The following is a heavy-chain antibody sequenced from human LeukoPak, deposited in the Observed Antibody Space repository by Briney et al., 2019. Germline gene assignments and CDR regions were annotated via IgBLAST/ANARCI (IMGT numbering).Heavy chain of an antibody. CDR1: GGSFSGYY. CDR2: INHSGST. Sequence: SETLSLTCAVYGGSFSGYYWSWIRQPPGKGLEWIGEINHSGSTNYNPSLKSRVTISVDTSKNQFSLKLSSVTAADTAVYYCARGLGRSSSSASVWFDPWGQGTLVTVSS. D-gene: IGHD6-13*01. CDR3: ARGLGRSSSSASVWFDP. V-gene: IGHV4-34*01. J-gene: IGHJ5*02.